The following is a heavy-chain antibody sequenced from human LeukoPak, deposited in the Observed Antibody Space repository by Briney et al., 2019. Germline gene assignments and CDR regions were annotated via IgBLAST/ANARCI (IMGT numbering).Heavy chain of an antibody. Sequence: GASVKVSCKASGYTFSSYGISSVRQAPGQSLEWMAWISVYNDNRRYAQNFQGRVTLTTDKSTSTAYMELRSLKSDDTATYYCVRDGRFEYSHFYYFDYWGQGTQVTVSS. CDR3: VRDGRFEYSHFYYFDY. D-gene: IGHD5-12*01. CDR2: ISVYNDNR. CDR1: GYTFSSYG. J-gene: IGHJ4*02. V-gene: IGHV1-18*01.